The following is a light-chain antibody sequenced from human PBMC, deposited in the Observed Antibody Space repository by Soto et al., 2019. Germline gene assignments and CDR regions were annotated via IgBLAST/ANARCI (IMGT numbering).Light chain of an antibody. J-gene: IGKJ3*01. CDR2: AAS. CDR3: QRYNNGPTVT. V-gene: IGKV1-27*01. CDR1: QDINNY. Sequence: DIQMTHSPSSLSASVGDSVTITCRASQDINNYLAWYQQKPGKPPKLLIYAASTLQSGVPSRFSGGGSGTDFPLTINSLQPEDVATYYCQRYNNGPTVTFGPGTKV.